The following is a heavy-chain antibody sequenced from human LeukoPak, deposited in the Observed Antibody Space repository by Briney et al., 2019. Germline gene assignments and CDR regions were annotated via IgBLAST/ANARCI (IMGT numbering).Heavy chain of an antibody. CDR2: INSDGSST. J-gene: IGHJ6*02. V-gene: IGHV3-74*01. CDR1: GFTFSSYW. Sequence: PGGSLRLSCTASGFTFSSYWMHWVRQAPGKGLVWVSRINSDGSSTSYADSVKGRFTTSRDNAKNTLYLQMNSLRAEDTAVYYCARGWGIAGGYYYGMDVWGQGTTVTVSS. CDR3: ARGWGIAGGYYYGMDV. D-gene: IGHD6-13*01.